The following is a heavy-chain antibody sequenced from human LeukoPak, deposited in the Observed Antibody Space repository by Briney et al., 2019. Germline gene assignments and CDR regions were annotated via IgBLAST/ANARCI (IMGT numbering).Heavy chain of an antibody. CDR3: ARRVLLWFGESQYYFDY. CDR1: GGSISSNY. CDR2: IYYRGST. D-gene: IGHD3-10*01. J-gene: IGHJ4*02. Sequence: SETLSLTCTVSGGSISSNYWSWIRQSPGKGLEWIGYIYYRGSTDYNPSLKSRVTISVDTSKNQFSLKLSSVTAADTAVYYCARRVLLWFGESQYYFDYWGQGILVTVSS. V-gene: IGHV4-59*08.